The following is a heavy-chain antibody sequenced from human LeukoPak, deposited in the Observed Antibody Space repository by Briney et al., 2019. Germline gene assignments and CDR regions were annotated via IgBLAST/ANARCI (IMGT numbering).Heavy chain of an antibody. J-gene: IGHJ3*02. D-gene: IGHD1-26*01. CDR3: ASQWGSGSYFVHAFDI. V-gene: IGHV5-51*01. Sequence: GESLKISCKGSGYSFTTFWIGWVRQMPGKSLEWMGIIYPGDSDTRYSPSFQGQVTISADKSISTAYLQWSSLKASDTAMYYCASQWGSGSYFVHAFDIWGQGTMVTVSS. CDR2: IYPGDSDT. CDR1: GYSFTTFW.